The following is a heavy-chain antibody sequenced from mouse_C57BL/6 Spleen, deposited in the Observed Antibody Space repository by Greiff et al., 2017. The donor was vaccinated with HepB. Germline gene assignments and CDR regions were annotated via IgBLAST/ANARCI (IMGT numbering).Heavy chain of an antibody. CDR3: ARGGYGSSYDGWYIDV. J-gene: IGHJ1*03. D-gene: IGHD1-1*01. V-gene: IGHV1-53*01. CDR1: GYTFTSYW. CDR2: INPSNGGT. Sequence: QVQLQQPGTELVKPGASVKLSCKASGYTFTSYWMHWVQQRPGQGLEWIGNINPSNGGTNYNEKFKSKATLTVDKSSSTAYMQLSSLTSEDSAVYYCARGGYGSSYDGWYIDVWGKGTTVTVSS.